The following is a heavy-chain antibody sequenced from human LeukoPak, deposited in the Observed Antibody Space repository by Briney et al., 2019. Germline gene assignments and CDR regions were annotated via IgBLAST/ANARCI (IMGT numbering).Heavy chain of an antibody. J-gene: IGHJ4*02. Sequence: SDTLSLTCAVSGYSISSAYYWGWIRQPPGKGLEWIGSIYHRGSTYYSPSLKSRVTISVDTSKNQFSLKLSSVTAADTAVYYCARANEYSSSVPFDYWGQGTLVTVSS. V-gene: IGHV4-38-2*01. CDR1: GYSISSAYY. CDR3: ARANEYSSSVPFDY. D-gene: IGHD6-6*01. CDR2: IYHRGST.